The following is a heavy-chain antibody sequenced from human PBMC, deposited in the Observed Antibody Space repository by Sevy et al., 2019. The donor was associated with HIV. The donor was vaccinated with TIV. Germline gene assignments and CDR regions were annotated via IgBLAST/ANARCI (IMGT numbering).Heavy chain of an antibody. CDR1: GFTFSSYW. D-gene: IGHD3-3*01. CDR2: IKQDGSEK. V-gene: IGHV3-7*01. J-gene: IGHJ4*02. CDR3: ARYGGDFWSGYYPYYFDY. Sequence: GGSLRLSCAASGFTFSSYWMSWVRQAPGKGLEWVANIKQDGSEKYYLDSVKGRFTISRDNAKNSLYLQMNSLRAEDTAVYYCARYGGDFWSGYYPYYFDYWGQGTLVTVSS.